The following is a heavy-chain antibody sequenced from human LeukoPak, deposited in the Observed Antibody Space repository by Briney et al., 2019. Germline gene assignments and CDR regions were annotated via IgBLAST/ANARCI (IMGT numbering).Heavy chain of an antibody. V-gene: IGHV1-2*02. CDR2: INPNSGDT. CDR3: AREEGSYPESLDY. Sequence: VASVKVSCKASGYTFTCYYIHWMRQAPGQGLEWMGWINPNSGDTNYAQKFQGRVTMTRDTSISTAYMELNRLTSDDTAVYYCAREEGSYPESLDYWGQGTLVTVSS. D-gene: IGHD1-26*01. CDR1: GYTFTCYY. J-gene: IGHJ4*02.